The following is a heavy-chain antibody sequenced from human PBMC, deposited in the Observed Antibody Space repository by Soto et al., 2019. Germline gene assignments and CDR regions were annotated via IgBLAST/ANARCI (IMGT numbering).Heavy chain of an antibody. CDR2: INSDGSST. Sequence: EVQLVESGGGLVQPGGSLRLSCAASGFTSSSYWMHWVRQAPGKGLVWVSRINSDGSSTSYADSVKGRFTISRDNAKNTLYLQMNSLRAEDTAVYYCAREHLYSRWYFDLWGRGTLVTVSS. CDR3: AREHLYSRWYFDL. V-gene: IGHV3-74*01. D-gene: IGHD2-15*01. J-gene: IGHJ2*01. CDR1: GFTSSSYW.